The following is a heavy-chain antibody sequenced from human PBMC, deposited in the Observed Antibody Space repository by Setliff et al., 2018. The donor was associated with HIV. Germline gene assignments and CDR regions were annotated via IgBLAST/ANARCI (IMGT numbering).Heavy chain of an antibody. CDR3: ATTAREPTS. CDR2: IYSTGIT. V-gene: IGHV4-61*10. CDR1: GVSINSGNYY. J-gene: IGHJ4*02. Sequence: KASETLSLTCTVSGVSINSGNYYWGWIRQPAGKRLEWIGRIYSTGITNYNPSLKSRVTMSIDTSKNQFSLKLTSVTAADTAVYYCATTAREPTSWGQGTLVTVSS.